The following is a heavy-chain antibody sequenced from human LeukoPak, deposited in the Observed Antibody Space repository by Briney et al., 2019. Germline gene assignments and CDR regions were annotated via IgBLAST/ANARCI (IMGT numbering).Heavy chain of an antibody. CDR3: ARDAYGDNGKYYFDY. D-gene: IGHD4-17*01. CDR1: GGSISSYY. Sequence: SETLSLTCTVSGGSISSYYWSWIRQPPGKGLEWIGYIHYSGSTNYNPSLKSRVTISVDTSKNQFSLKLSSVTAADTAVYYCARDAYGDNGKYYFDYWGQGTLVTVSS. V-gene: IGHV4-59*12. CDR2: IHYSGST. J-gene: IGHJ4*02.